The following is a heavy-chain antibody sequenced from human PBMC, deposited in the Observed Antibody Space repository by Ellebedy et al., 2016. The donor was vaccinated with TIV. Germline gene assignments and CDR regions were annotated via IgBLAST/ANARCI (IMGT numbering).Heavy chain of an antibody. CDR3: AREVGGGGAY. V-gene: IGHV3-7*01. D-gene: IGHD2-21*01. CDR2: IKQDGSVK. Sequence: GESLKISXAASGFTFSTYWMHWARQPPGKGLEWVANIKQDGSVKYYVDSVKGRFTISRDNAKNSLYLQMNTLRPEDTAVYYCAREVGGGGAYWGQGTLVTVSS. J-gene: IGHJ4*02. CDR1: GFTFSTYW.